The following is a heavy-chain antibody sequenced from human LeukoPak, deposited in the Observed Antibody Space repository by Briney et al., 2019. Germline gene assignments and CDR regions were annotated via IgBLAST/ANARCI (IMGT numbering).Heavy chain of an antibody. V-gene: IGHV5-51*01. CDR2: IYPGDSDT. J-gene: IGHJ4*02. D-gene: IGHD3-22*01. Sequence: PGESLKISCKGSGYSFTSYWIGWVRQMPGKGLEWMGMIYPGDSDTRYSPSFQGQVTISADKSISTAYLQWSSLKASDTAMYYCARCGTDSSGYHPTKFDYWGQGTLVTVSS. CDR1: GYSFTSYW. CDR3: ARCGTDSSGYHPTKFDY.